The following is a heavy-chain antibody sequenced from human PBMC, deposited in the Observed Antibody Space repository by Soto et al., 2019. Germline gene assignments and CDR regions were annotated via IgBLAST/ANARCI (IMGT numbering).Heavy chain of an antibody. D-gene: IGHD2-2*01. J-gene: IGHJ4*02. CDR2: VSYDGSNT. Sequence: QVHLVESGGGVVQPGRSLRLSCTASGFTFSSYGMHWVRQAPGKGLEWVAVVSYDGSNTYYADSVKGRFTISRDNSKNTLYLQMNSLRPEDTAVYYCAKPYSVTYQLLMYYFDYWGQGTLVTVSS. CDR1: GFTFSSYG. V-gene: IGHV3-30*18. CDR3: AKPYSVTYQLLMYYFDY.